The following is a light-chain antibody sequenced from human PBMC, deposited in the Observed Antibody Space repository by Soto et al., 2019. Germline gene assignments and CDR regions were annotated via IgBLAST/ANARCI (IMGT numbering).Light chain of an antibody. V-gene: IGLV2-8*01. Sequence: QSALTQPPSASGSPGQSVTVSCIGTSSDVGGYNYVSWYQHHPGKAPKVMIYEVSQRPSGVPDRFSGSKSGNTASLTVSGLQAEDEADYYCSSYAGSNNFVFGTGTKLTVL. CDR2: EVS. J-gene: IGLJ1*01. CDR3: SSYAGSNNFV. CDR1: SSDVGGYNY.